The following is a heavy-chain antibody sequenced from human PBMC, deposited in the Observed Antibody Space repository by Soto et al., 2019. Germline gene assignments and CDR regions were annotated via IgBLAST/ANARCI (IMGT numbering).Heavy chain of an antibody. CDR2: IYYSGST. V-gene: IGHV4-39*01. CDR1: GGSISSSSYY. Sequence: QLQLQESGPGLVKPSETLSLTCTVSGGSISSSSYYWGWIRQPPGKGLEWIGSIYYSGSTYYNPSLKSRVTISVDTSKNQFSLKLSSVTAADTAVYYCARGGQQLVLGTYNWGQGTLVTVSS. J-gene: IGHJ4*02. D-gene: IGHD6-13*01. CDR3: ARGGQQLVLGTYN.